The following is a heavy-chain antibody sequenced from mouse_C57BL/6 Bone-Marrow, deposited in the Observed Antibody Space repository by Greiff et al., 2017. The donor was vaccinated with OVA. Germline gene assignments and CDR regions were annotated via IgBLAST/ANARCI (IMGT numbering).Heavy chain of an antibody. CDR1: GYSITSGYY. Sequence: VQLKQSGPGLVKPSQSLSLTCSVTGYSITSGYYWNWIRQFPGNKLEWMGYISYDGSNNYNPSLKNRISITRDTSKNQFFLKLNSVTTEDTATYYCAREGGYFDVWGTGTTVTVSS. CDR2: ISYDGSN. J-gene: IGHJ1*03. V-gene: IGHV3-6*01. CDR3: AREGGYFDV.